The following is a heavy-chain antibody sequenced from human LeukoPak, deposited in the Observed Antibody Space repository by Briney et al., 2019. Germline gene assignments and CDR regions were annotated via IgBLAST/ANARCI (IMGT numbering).Heavy chain of an antibody. J-gene: IGHJ5*02. CDR1: GFTFSSYW. Sequence: GSLRPSCAVSGFTFSSYWMHWVRQAPGKGLEWVSAISGSGGSTYYADSVKGRFTISRDNSKNTLYLQMNSLRAEDTAVYYCAKGPGIVVAGNWFDPWGQGTLVTVSS. D-gene: IGHD6-19*01. CDR2: ISGSGGST. CDR3: AKGPGIVVAGNWFDP. V-gene: IGHV3-23*01.